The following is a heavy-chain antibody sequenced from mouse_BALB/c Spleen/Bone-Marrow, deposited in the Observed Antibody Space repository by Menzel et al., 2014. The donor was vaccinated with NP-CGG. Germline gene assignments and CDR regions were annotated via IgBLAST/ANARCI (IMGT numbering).Heavy chain of an antibody. D-gene: IGHD2-4*01. CDR2: IWGYGST. J-gene: IGHJ4*01. CDR1: GFSLTGYG. Sequence: VQGVESGPGLVAPSQSLSITCTVSGFSLTGYGVSWVRQPPGKGLEWLGMIWGYGSTDYNSALKSRLSISLDNSKSQVFLKMNSLQTDDTARYYCARDSFLITRALDYWGQGTSVTVSS. V-gene: IGHV2-6-7*01. CDR3: ARDSFLITRALDY.